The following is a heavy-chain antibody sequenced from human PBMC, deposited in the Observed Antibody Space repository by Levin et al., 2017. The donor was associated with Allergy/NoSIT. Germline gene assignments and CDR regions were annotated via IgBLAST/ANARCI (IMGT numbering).Heavy chain of an antibody. Sequence: SLKISCAASGFTFNDYAMHWVRQVPGKGLEWVSSISWNSNSIGYADSVRGRFTISRDNAKNSLYLQMNSLRAEDTALYYCAKDSWSRNWYFDLWGRGTLVTVSS. CDR2: ISWNSNSI. CDR1: GFTFNDYA. V-gene: IGHV3-9*01. CDR3: AKDSWSRNWYFDL. J-gene: IGHJ2*01.